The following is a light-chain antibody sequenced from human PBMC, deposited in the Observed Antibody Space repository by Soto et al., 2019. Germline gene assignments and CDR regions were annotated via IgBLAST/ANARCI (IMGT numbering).Light chain of an antibody. V-gene: IGLV2-14*01. Sequence: QSVLTQPASVSGSPGQSITISCTGTSSDFGGYNYVSWYQHHPGKAPRLMIYEVSNRPSGVSDRFSGSKSGNTASLTISGLLAEDEADYYCSSYTSISTYVFGTGTKLTVL. CDR1: SSDFGGYNY. CDR3: SSYTSISTYV. CDR2: EVS. J-gene: IGLJ1*01.